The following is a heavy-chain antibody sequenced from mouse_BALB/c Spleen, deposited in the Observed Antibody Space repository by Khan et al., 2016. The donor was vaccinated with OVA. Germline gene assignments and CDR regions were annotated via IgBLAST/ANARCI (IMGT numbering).Heavy chain of an antibody. Sequence: EVQLQESGGGLVQPGGSLKLSCAASGFDFSRYWMSWVRQAPGKGLEWIGEINPDSSTINYTPSLKDKFIISRDNAKNTLYLQMSKVRSEDTALXYCARPYRYDGRAWFAYWGQGTLVTVSA. V-gene: IGHV4-1*02. CDR3: ARPYRYDGRAWFAY. J-gene: IGHJ3*01. D-gene: IGHD2-14*01. CDR2: INPDSSTI. CDR1: GFDFSRYW.